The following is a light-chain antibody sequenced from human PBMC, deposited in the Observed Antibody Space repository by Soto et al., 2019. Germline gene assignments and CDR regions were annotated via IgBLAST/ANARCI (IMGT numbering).Light chain of an antibody. V-gene: IGLV1-51*01. CDR1: RSNIGMNF. J-gene: IGLJ2*01. CDR3: ATWDTDLGTGEVV. CDR2: DNS. Sequence: QSVLTQPPSLSAAPGQKVTISCSGARSNIGMNFVSWYQHLPGTAPKLLIYDNSQRPSGIPDRFSGSKSGTSATLGITGLQTGDEADYYCATWDTDLGTGEVVFGGGTKLAVL.